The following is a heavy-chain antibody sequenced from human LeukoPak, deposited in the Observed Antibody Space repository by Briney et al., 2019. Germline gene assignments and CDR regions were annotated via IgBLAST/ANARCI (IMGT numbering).Heavy chain of an antibody. V-gene: IGHV3-21*01. CDR3: AREEDIVGSNWFDP. CDR1: GFNFSSYS. D-gene: IGHD2-15*01. CDR2: ISSSSSYI. Sequence: GGSLRLSCAASGFNFSSYSMNWVRQAPGKGLEWVSSISSSSSYIYYADSLKGRFTISRDNAKNSLCLQMNSLRAEDTAVYYCAREEDIVGSNWFDPWGQGILVTVSS. J-gene: IGHJ5*02.